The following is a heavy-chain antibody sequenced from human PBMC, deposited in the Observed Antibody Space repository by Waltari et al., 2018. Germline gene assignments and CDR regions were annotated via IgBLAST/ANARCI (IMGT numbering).Heavy chain of an antibody. CDR2: ISSSGSTI. D-gene: IGHD3-3*01. V-gene: IGHV3-48*03. CDR3: ARGDFWSGYYSYYGMDV. CDR1: GFTFSSYE. Sequence: EVQLVESGGGLVQPGGSLRLSCAASGFTFSSYEMNWVRKAPGKGLEWVSYISSSGSTIYYADSVKGRFTISRDNAKNSLYLQMNSLRAEDTAVYYCARGDFWSGYYSYYGMDVWGQGTTVTVSS. J-gene: IGHJ6*02.